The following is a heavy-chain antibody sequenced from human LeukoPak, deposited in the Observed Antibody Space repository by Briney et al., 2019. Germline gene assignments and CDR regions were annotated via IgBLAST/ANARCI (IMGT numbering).Heavy chain of an antibody. D-gene: IGHD4/OR15-4a*01. CDR3: ARLTDLGLPDAFDI. CDR1: GGSISSYY. J-gene: IGHJ3*02. V-gene: IGHV4-59*08. Sequence: SETLSLTCTVSGGSISSYYWSWIRQPPGKGLEWIGYIFYTGSTNYNPSLKSRVTISVDTSKNQFSLNLSSVTAADTAVYYCARLTDLGLPDAFDIWGRGTLVTVSS. CDR2: IFYTGST.